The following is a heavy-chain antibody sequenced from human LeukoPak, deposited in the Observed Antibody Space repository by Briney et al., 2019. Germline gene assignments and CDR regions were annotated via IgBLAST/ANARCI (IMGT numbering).Heavy chain of an antibody. J-gene: IGHJ4*02. V-gene: IGHV3-9*01. D-gene: IGHD6-13*01. CDR2: ISWNSGSI. CDR3: AKDNRIAAGGFDY. CDR1: GFTFDDYA. Sequence: GGSLRLSCAASGFTFDDYAMHWVRQAPGKGLEWVSGISWNSGSIGYADSVKGRFTISRDNAKNSLYLQMNSLRAEDTALYYCAKDNRIAAGGFDYWGQGTLVTVSS.